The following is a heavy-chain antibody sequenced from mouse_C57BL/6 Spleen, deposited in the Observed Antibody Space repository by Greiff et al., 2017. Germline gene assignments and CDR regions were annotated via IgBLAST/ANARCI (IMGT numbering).Heavy chain of an antibody. D-gene: IGHD1-1*01. CDR3: ARHGSSYEDNY. V-gene: IGHV1-76*01. CDR2: IYPGSGNT. J-gene: IGHJ2*01. CDR1: GYTFTDYY. Sequence: QVQLKESGAELVRPGASVKLSCKASGYTFTDYYINWVKQRPGQGLEWIARIYPGSGNTYYNEKFKGKATLTAEKSSSTAYMQLSSLTSEDSAVYFCARHGSSYEDNYWGQGTTLTVSS.